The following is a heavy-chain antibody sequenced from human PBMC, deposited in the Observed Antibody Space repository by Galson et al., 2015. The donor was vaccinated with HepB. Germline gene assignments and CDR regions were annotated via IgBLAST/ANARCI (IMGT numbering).Heavy chain of an antibody. V-gene: IGHV3-33*01. D-gene: IGHD6-13*01. CDR2: IWYDGSNK. CDR3: AREAEGYGMDV. Sequence: SLRLSCAASGFTFSSYGMHWVRQAPGKGLEWVAVIWYDGSNKYYADSVKGRFTISRDNSKNTLYLQMNSLRAEDTAVYYCAREAEGYGMDVWGQGTTVTVSS. CDR1: GFTFSSYG. J-gene: IGHJ6*02.